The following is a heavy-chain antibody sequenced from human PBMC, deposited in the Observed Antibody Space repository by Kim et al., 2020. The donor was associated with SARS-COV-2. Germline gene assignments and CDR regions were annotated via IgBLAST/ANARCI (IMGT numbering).Heavy chain of an antibody. J-gene: IGHJ2*01. D-gene: IGHD2-8*01. CDR3: ARADIVLDGIYGSSWY. CDR2: INHSGST. CDR1: GGSFSGYY. V-gene: IGHV4-34*01. Sequence: SETLSLTCAVYGGSFSGYYWSWIRKPPGKGLEWIGEINHSGSTNYNPSLKSRVTISVDTSKNKFSLTVSSVTAADAAVYYCARADIVLDGIYGSSWY.